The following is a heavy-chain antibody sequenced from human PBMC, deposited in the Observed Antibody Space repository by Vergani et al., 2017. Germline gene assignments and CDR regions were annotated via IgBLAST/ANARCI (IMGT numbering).Heavy chain of an antibody. D-gene: IGHD2-2*01. CDR2: ISYDGSNK. V-gene: IGHV3-30-3*01. Sequence: QVQLVESGGGVVQPGRSLRLSCAASGFTFSSYAMHWVRQAPGKGLEWVAVISYDGSNKYYADSVKGRFTISRDNSKNTLYLQMNSLRAEDTAVYYCASAEGYYCSSTSCQYPIIDWGQGTLVTVSS. CDR3: ASAEGYYCSSTSCQYPIID. J-gene: IGHJ4*02. CDR1: GFTFSSYA.